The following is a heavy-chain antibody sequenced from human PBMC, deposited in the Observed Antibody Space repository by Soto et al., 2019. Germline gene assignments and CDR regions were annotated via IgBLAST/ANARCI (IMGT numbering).Heavy chain of an antibody. CDR2: VAPSDSYA. D-gene: IGHD1-20*01. CDR3: ARRLTSLRAIIGRTEFDY. V-gene: IGHV5-10-1*01. Sequence: GESLKISCQASGYSFTIYWITWVRQMPGKGLEWMGMVAPSDSYANYSPSFHGHVTISADKSISTAYLQWSRLEASDTAMYFCARRLTSLRAIIGRTEFDYWGQGTLVTVS. J-gene: IGHJ4*02. CDR1: GYSFTIYW.